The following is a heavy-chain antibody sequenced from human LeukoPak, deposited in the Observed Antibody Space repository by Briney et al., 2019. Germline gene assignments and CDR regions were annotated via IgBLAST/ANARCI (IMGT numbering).Heavy chain of an antibody. D-gene: IGHD2-2*01. V-gene: IGHV1-2*02. Sequence: GASVKVSCKASGYTFTGYYMHWVRQAPGQGLEWMGWINPNSGGTNYAQKFQGRVTMTRDTSISTAYMELSRLRSDDTAVYYCASPYCSSTSCYGREFDEDYYYYMDVWGKGTTVTVSS. CDR2: INPNSGGT. J-gene: IGHJ6*03. CDR3: ASPYCSSTSCYGREFDEDYYYYMDV. CDR1: GYTFTGYY.